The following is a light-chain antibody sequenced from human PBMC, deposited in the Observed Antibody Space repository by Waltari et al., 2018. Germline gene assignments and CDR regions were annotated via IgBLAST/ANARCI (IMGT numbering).Light chain of an antibody. CDR1: QSVSSSY. CDR2: ATS. V-gene: IGKV3-20*01. J-gene: IGKJ4*01. CDR3: HQYGSSPRLT. Sequence: EIVLTQSPGTLSLPPGKRATLSCRASQSVSSSYLAWYQQKPGQAPRLLIHATSSRAPGIPDRFSGSGSGTDFTLTISRLEPEDFAVYYCHQYGSSPRLTFGGGTKVEIK.